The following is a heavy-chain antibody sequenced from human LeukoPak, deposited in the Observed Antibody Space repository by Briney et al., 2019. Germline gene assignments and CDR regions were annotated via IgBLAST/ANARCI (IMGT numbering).Heavy chain of an antibody. J-gene: IGHJ4*02. D-gene: IGHD5-18*01. CDR3: AREATAMVTVDY. V-gene: IGHV4-34*01. CDR1: GGSFSGYY. Sequence: SETLSLTCAVYGGSFSGYYWSWIRQPPGKGLEWIGEINQSGSTSYNPSLKSRVTISVDTSKNQFSMKLSSVTAADTAVYYCAREATAMVTVDYWGQGTLVTVSS. CDR2: INQSGST.